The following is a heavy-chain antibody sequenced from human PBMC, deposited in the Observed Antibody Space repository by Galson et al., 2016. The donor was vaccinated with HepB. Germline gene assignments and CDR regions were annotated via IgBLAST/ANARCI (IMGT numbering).Heavy chain of an antibody. J-gene: IGHJ1*01. CDR3: AREGYSYAFHH. CDR1: DGSITSNNW. CDR2: IYYTGYT. D-gene: IGHD5-18*01. V-gene: IGHV4-4*02. Sequence: SETLSLTCVISDGSITSNNWWSWVRQPPGKGLEWIGEIYYTGYTNYNPSLVSRVTISADKSKNQFSLNVTSVTTADTAVYYCAREGYSYAFHHWGQGALVTVSS.